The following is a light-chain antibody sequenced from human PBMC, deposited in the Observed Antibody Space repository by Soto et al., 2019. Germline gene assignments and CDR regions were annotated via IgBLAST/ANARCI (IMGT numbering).Light chain of an antibody. Sequence: QSVVTQPPSASGTPGQRVTISCSGDSSNIASNTVNWFQHLSGTAPKLLIHSNDQRPSGVPDRFSGSKSGTSASLAISGLQPEDEADYYCGAWDDSLKAYVFGTGTKVTVL. J-gene: IGLJ1*01. CDR1: SSNIASNT. V-gene: IGLV1-44*01. CDR3: GAWDDSLKAYV. CDR2: SND.